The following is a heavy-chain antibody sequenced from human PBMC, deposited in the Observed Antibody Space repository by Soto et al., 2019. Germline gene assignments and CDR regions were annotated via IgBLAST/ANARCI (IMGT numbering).Heavy chain of an antibody. CDR3: ARELRMAGLVYYFDF. V-gene: IGHV4-4*07. D-gene: IGHD6-19*01. J-gene: IGHJ4*02. Sequence: SETLSLTCTISGGSINSNFLTWIRQPAGKGLEWIGRISSNGDTDYNPSLRGRVSMSLDTSKNHFSLKLNSVTASDTAVYFCARELRMAGLVYYFDFWGQGTLVTVSS. CDR2: ISSNGDT. CDR1: GGSINSNF.